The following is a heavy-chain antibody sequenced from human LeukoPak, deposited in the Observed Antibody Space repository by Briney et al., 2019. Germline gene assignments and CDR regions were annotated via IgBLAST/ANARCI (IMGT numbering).Heavy chain of an antibody. D-gene: IGHD5-18*01. V-gene: IGHV3-21*01. CDR3: ARGYSYAIHYYYYGMDV. CDR1: GFTFSTYG. J-gene: IGHJ6*02. Sequence: GRSLRLSCAASGFTFSTYGLHWVRQAPGKGLEWVSSISSSSSYIYYADSVKGRFTISRDNAKNSLYLQMNSLRAEDTAVYYCARGYSYAIHYYYYGMDVWGQGTSVTVSS. CDR2: ISSSSSYI.